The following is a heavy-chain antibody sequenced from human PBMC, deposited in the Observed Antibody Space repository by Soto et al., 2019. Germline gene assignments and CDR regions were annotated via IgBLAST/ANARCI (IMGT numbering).Heavy chain of an antibody. V-gene: IGHV1-18*01. CDR2: ISAYNGNT. J-gene: IGHJ6*02. CDR1: GYTFTSYG. D-gene: IGHD6-13*01. Sequence: AASVKVSCKASGYTFTSYGISWVRQAPGQGLEWMGWISAYNGNTNYAQKLQGRVTMTTDTSTSTAYMELRSLRSDDTAVYYCARDQGAAAGRYYYGMDVWGQGTTVTVSS. CDR3: ARDQGAAAGRYYYGMDV.